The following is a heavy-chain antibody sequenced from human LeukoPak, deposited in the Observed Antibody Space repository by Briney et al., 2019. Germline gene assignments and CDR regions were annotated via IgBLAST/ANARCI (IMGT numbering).Heavy chain of an antibody. CDR1: GFTFSSYS. V-gene: IGHV3-21*01. D-gene: IGHD7-27*01. J-gene: IGHJ4*02. Sequence: GGSLRLSCAASGFTFSSYSMNWVRQAPGKGLEWVSSISSSSSYIYYADSVEGRFTISRDNAKNSLYLQMNSLRAEDTAVYYCARVPGLGKLDYWGQGTLVTVSS. CDR3: ARVPGLGKLDY. CDR2: ISSSSSYI.